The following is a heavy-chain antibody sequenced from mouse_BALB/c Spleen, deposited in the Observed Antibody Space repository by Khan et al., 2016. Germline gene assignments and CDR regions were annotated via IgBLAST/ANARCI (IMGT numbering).Heavy chain of an antibody. CDR2: IRLKSNNYAT. Sequence: EVKLEESGGGLVQPGGSMKLSCVASGFTFSNYWMNWVRQSPEKGLEWVAEIRLKSNNYATHYAESVKGRFTISRDDSKSSVYLQMNNLRAEDTGIYYCIRRGYYGSSYYFDYWGQGTTLTVSS. CDR1: GFTFSNYW. V-gene: IGHV6-6*02. CDR3: IRRGYYGSSYYFDY. D-gene: IGHD1-1*01. J-gene: IGHJ2*01.